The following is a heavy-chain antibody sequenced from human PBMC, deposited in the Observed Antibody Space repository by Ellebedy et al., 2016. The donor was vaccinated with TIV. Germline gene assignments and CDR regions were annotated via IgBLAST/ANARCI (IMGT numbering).Heavy chain of an antibody. V-gene: IGHV3-7*01. CDR1: GFSFRSYW. J-gene: IGHJ5*02. CDR3: ARRGSYGDYAVQINSWFDT. D-gene: IGHD4-17*01. Sequence: GESLKISCAASGFSFRSYWISWVRQAPGKGLEWVANIYQDGSDQYYVDSVKGRFTISRDNANKSLFLQMNNLRVEDTAVYYCARRGSYGDYAVQINSWFDTWGRGTLVTVSS. CDR2: IYQDGSDQ.